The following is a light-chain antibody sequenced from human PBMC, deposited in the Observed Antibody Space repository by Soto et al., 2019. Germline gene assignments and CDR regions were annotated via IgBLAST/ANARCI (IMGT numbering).Light chain of an antibody. CDR3: QQSYTTPIT. Sequence: DIQMTQSPSSLSASVGDRVTITCRASQRIGSFLNWYQQKPGTAPKLLIYAASSLQSGVPARFSGSGSVTDFTLTINGLQPGDFAIYFCQQSYTTPITFGQGTRLEIK. CDR1: QRIGSF. J-gene: IGKJ5*01. V-gene: IGKV1-39*01. CDR2: AAS.